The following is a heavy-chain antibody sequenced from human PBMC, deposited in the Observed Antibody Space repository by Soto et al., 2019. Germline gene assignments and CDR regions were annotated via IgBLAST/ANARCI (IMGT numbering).Heavy chain of an antibody. CDR3: ARALEGTTVTNWFDP. D-gene: IGHD4-17*01. Sequence: SVKVSCKASGDTFSNYALSWLRQAPGQRLEWMGGITPAFGTADYAENFQDRVTITADESTSTIYLELSSLRSDDTAVYFCARALEGTTVTNWFDPWGQGTQVTVSS. CDR2: ITPAFGTA. J-gene: IGHJ5*02. V-gene: IGHV1-69*13. CDR1: GDTFSNYA.